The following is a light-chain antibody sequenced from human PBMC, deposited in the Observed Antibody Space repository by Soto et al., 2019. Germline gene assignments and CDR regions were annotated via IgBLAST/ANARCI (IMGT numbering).Light chain of an antibody. J-gene: IGKJ1*01. CDR1: QTISSW. CDR3: QHYNSYSEA. V-gene: IGKV1-5*03. Sequence: DIQMPQSPSTLSGSVGDRVNITCRASQTISSWLAWYQQKPGKAPKLLIYKASTLKSGVPSRFSGSGSGTEFNLTLSSLQPDDFATDYGQHYNSYSEACGQGTKLELK. CDR2: KAS.